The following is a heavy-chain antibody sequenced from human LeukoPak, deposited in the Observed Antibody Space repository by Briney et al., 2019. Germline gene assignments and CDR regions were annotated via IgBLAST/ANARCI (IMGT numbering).Heavy chain of an antibody. Sequence: SEILSLTCTVSGGSISSSSYYWGWIRQAPGKALEWIGSMYYSGCTNYNPSLRSRVTVSVDTPKNQFSLKLSSVTAADTALYYCASPLPPQRIDDDDDDFDIWGQVTMESGAFDIWGQGTMVTVSS. V-gene: IGHV4-39*01. CDR2: MYYSGCT. J-gene: IGHJ3*02. CDR3: ASPLPPQRIDDDDDDFDIWGQVTMESGAFDI. CDR1: GGSISSSSYY. D-gene: IGHD3/OR15-3a*01.